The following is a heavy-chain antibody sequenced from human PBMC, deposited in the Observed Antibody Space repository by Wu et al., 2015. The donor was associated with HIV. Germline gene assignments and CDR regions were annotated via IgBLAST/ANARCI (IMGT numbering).Heavy chain of an antibody. CDR3: ARVPAMVRGMNYYFDY. V-gene: IGHV1-69*05. Sequence: QVQLVQSGAEVKKPGSSVKVSRKASGGTFSSYAISWVRQAPGQGLEWMGGIIPIFGTANYAQKFQGRVTITTDESTSTAYMELSSLRSEDTAVYYCARVPAMVRGMNYYFDYWGQGTLVTVSS. CDR1: GGTFSSYA. CDR2: IIPIFGTA. J-gene: IGHJ4*02. D-gene: IGHD3-10*01.